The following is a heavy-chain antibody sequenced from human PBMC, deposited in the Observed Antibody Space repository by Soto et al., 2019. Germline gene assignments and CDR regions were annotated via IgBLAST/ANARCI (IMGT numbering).Heavy chain of an antibody. V-gene: IGHV4-31*03. J-gene: IGHJ4*02. Sequence: PSRTGSVSGGSISSCGYYWSWIRQHPGKGLEWIGYIYYSGSTDYNPSLKSRVTISLDTSTNQFSLKLSSVTAADTAFYYCAREDCSGDSCYFDYWGQGTLVTVSS. CDR2: IYYSGST. CDR3: AREDCSGDSCYFDY. CDR1: GGSISSCGYY. D-gene: IGHD2-15*01.